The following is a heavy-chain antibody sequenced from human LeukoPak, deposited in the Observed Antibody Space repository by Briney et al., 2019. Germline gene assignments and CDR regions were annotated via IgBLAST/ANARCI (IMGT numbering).Heavy chain of an antibody. Sequence: GESLKISCKGSGYSFTSYWIGWVRQMPGKGLEWMGIIYPGDSDTRYSPSFQGQVTISADKSISAAYLQWSSLKASDTAMYYCARHGVSGSGWYTLPEGYYFDYWGQGTLVTVSS. D-gene: IGHD6-19*01. CDR2: IYPGDSDT. CDR1: GYSFTSYW. J-gene: IGHJ4*02. V-gene: IGHV5-51*01. CDR3: ARHGVSGSGWYTLPEGYYFDY.